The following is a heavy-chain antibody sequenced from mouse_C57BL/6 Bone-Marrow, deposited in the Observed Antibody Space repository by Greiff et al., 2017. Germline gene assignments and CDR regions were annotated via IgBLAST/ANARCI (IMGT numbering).Heavy chain of an antibody. CDR1: GYTFTSYW. CDR2: IDPSDSYT. V-gene: IGHV1-69*01. D-gene: IGHD2-4*01. CDR3: ARNDYYSYWYFDV. J-gene: IGHJ1*03. Sequence: QVQLKQPGAELVMPGASVKLSCKASGYTFTSYWMHWVKQRPGQGLEWIGEIDPSDSYTNYNQKFKGKSTLTVDKSSSTAYMQLSSLTSEDSAVYYCARNDYYSYWYFDVWGTGTTVTVSS.